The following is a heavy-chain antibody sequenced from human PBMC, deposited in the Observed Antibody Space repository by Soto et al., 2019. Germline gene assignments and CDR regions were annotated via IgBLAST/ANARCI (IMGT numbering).Heavy chain of an antibody. CDR2: ISVSGATR. D-gene: IGHD6-19*01. V-gene: IGHV3-48*02. CDR3: ARFFGSGFDY. J-gene: IGHJ4*02. Sequence: EVQLVESGGDLVQPGGSLRLSCVASGFTFSTDTMNWVRQAPGKGLEWVAHISVSGATRYYADSVKGRFTISRDNAKTSLYLQMDSLRNEDTAVYYCARFFGSGFDYWGQGTLVTVSS. CDR1: GFTFSTDT.